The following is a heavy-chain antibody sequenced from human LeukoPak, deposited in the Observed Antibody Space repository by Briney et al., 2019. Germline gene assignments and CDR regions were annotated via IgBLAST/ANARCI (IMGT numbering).Heavy chain of an antibody. CDR2: INPNSGGT. CDR3: AREDYDSSGYRNY. Sequence: ASVKVSCKASGYTFTGYYMHWVRQAPGQGLEWMGWINPNSGGTNYAQKFQGRVTMTRDTSISTAYMELSRLRSDDTAVYYCAREDYDSSGYRNYWGQGTLVTVSS. D-gene: IGHD3-22*01. J-gene: IGHJ4*02. V-gene: IGHV1-2*02. CDR1: GYTFTGYY.